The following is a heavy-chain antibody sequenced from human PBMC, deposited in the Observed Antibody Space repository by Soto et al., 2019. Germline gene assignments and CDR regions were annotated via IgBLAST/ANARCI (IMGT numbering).Heavy chain of an antibody. CDR1: GVPIRSENW. V-gene: IGHV4-4*02. J-gene: IGHJ4*02. D-gene: IGHD1-1*01. CDR3: TRGPSLEALLDY. CDR2: IYHNGVT. Sequence: SETLSLTCAVSGVPIRSENWWTWVRQPPGKGLEWIAEIYHNGVTNYNPSLKSRATISVDKSKNQFSLDLYSVTAADTAVYFCTRGPSLEALLDYWGQGTLVTVS.